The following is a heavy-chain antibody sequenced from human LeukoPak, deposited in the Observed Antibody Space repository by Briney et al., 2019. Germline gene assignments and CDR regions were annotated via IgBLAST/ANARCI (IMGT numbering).Heavy chain of an antibody. CDR3: ARGSGLSSSSLITPFDY. D-gene: IGHD6-6*01. CDR2: INPNSGGT. J-gene: IGHJ4*02. Sequence: ASVKVSCKVSGYTLTEISMYWVRQAPGQGLEWMGWINPNSGGTHYAQKFQGRVTMTRDTSISTAYMELRGLRSDDTAVYYCARGSGLSSSSLITPFDYWGQKTLVTVSS. V-gene: IGHV1-2*02. CDR1: GYTLTEIS.